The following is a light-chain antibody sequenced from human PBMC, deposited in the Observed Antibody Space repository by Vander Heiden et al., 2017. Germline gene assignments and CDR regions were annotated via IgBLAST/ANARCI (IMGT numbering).Light chain of an antibody. Sequence: DIQMTQSPSTLSASVGARVTITCRASQSINNWLAWYQQKPGKAPKILIYKASSLESGVTSRFSGSGSGTEFTLTISSLQPDDFATYYCQHDHSYPYTFGQGTRLEIK. CDR3: QHDHSYPYT. V-gene: IGKV1-5*03. CDR1: QSINNW. CDR2: KAS. J-gene: IGKJ2*01.